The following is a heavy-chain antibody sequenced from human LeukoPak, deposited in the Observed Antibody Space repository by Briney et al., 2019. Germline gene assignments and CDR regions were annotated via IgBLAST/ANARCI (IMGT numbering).Heavy chain of an antibody. CDR2: INPNSGGT. CDR3: ARGSGGSYYYYYYMDV. V-gene: IGHV1-2*02. J-gene: IGHJ6*03. D-gene: IGHD1-26*01. Sequence: VASVKVSCKASGYTFTGYYMHWVRQAPGQGLEWMGWINPNSGGTNYAQKFQGRVTMTRDTSISTAYMELSRLRSDDTAVYYCARGSGGSYYYYYYMDVWGKGTTVTISS. CDR1: GYTFTGYY.